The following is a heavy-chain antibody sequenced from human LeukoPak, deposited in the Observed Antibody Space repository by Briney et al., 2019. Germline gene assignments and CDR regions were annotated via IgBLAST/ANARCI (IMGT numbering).Heavy chain of an antibody. CDR1: GFTVSSIH. D-gene: IGHD5/OR15-5a*01. J-gene: IGHJ5*02. CDR3: AKGGLRNWFDP. Sequence: GGSLRLSCAASGFTVSSIHMVWVRQAPGKGLEWVSTISGSGGSTYYADSVKGRFTISRDNSKNTLYLQMNSLRAEDTAVYYCAKGGLRNWFDPWGQGTLVTVSS. V-gene: IGHV3-23*01. CDR2: ISGSGGST.